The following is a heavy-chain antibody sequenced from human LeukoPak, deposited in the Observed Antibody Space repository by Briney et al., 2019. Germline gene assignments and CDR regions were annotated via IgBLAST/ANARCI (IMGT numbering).Heavy chain of an antibody. D-gene: IGHD2/OR15-2a*01. CDR3: AGHHPRNTVDF. CDR2: IYNSGSS. Sequence: SETLSLTCTVSGGSIRGYYWNWIRQSPGKGLEWLGYIYNSGSSNYNPSLKSRVTISLDTSKNQFSLKLSSVTAADTAVYYCAGHHPRNTVDFWGQGTLVTVSS. CDR1: GGSIRGYY. J-gene: IGHJ4*02. V-gene: IGHV4-59*08.